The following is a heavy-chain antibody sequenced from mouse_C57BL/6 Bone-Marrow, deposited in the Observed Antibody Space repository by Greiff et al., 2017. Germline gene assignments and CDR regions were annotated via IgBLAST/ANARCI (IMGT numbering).Heavy chain of an antibody. J-gene: IGHJ1*03. CDR1: GYSITSDY. CDR3: ARADYYGSSYGYFDV. V-gene: IGHV3-8*01. D-gene: IGHD1-1*01. Sequence: EVQLKESGPGLAKPSQTLSPTCSVTGYSITSDYWNWIRKFPGNKLEYMGYISYSGSTYYIPSLKSRISITRDTSKNQYYLQLNSVTTEDTATYYCARADYYGSSYGYFDVWGTGTTVTVSS. CDR2: ISYSGST.